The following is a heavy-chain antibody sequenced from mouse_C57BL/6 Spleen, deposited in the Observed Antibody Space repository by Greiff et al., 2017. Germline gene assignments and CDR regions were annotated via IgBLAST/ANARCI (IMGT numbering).Heavy chain of an antibody. V-gene: IGHV1-55*01. CDR3: ARMIYYDYEENAMDY. CDR1: GYTFTSYW. D-gene: IGHD2-4*01. Sequence: VQLQQPGAELVKPGASVQMSCKASGYTFTSYWITWVKQRPGQGLEWIGDIYPGSGSTNYNEKFKSKATLTVDTSSSTAYMQLSSLTSEDSAVYYCARMIYYDYEENAMDYWGQGTSVTGSS. J-gene: IGHJ4*01. CDR2: IYPGSGST.